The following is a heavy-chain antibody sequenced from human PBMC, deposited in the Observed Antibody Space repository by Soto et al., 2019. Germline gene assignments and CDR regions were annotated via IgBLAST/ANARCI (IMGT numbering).Heavy chain of an antibody. CDR1: GGSISSGGYY. D-gene: IGHD2-2*01. V-gene: IGHV4-31*03. Sequence: QVQLQESGPGLVKPSQTLSLTCTVSGGSISSGGYYWSWIRQHPGKGLEWIGYIYYSGSTYYNPSLKSRVTISVDTSKNQFSLKLSSVTAADTAVYYCARDLFAVVPAADGPFYYYYMDVWGKGTTVTVSS. CDR2: IYYSGST. CDR3: ARDLFAVVPAADGPFYYYYMDV. J-gene: IGHJ6*03.